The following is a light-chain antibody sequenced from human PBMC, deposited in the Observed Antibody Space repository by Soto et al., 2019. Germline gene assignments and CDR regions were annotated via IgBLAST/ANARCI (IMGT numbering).Light chain of an antibody. V-gene: IGLV6-57*04. CDR2: DNT. J-gene: IGLJ3*02. CDR1: SGSIASNY. Sequence: NFMLTQPHSVSESPGKTVTISCTRSSGSIASNYVQWYQQRPGSAPTLVIFDNTYRPPGVPDRFSGSVDSSSNSAALTISGLRIEDEADYYCQSSDTTVVFGGGTKLTVL. CDR3: QSSDTTVV.